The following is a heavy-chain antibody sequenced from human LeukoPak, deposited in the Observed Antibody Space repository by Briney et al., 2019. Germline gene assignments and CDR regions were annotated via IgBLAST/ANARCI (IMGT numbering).Heavy chain of an antibody. J-gene: IGHJ4*02. D-gene: IGHD4-11*01. CDR3: ARDGLGVSLYSNYAFDY. Sequence: GASVKVSCKASGGTFSSYAISWVRQAPGQGLECIGGIIPIFGTANYAQKFQGRVTITADESTSTAYMELSSLRSEDTAVYYCARDGLGVSLYSNYAFDYWGQGTLVTVSS. CDR2: IIPIFGTA. V-gene: IGHV1-69*01. CDR1: GGTFSSYA.